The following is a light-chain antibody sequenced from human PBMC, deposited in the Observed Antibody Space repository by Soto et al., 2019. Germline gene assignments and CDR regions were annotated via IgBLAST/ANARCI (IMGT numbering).Light chain of an antibody. Sequence: DIQMTQSPSTLPASVGDRVTITCRASQSISSWLAWYQQKPGKAPNLLIYKASSLESGVPSRFSGSGAGTECTLAISSLQPDDFATYYCQQYNSYPLTFGGGTKVEIK. V-gene: IGKV1-5*03. CDR3: QQYNSYPLT. CDR2: KAS. CDR1: QSISSW. J-gene: IGKJ4*01.